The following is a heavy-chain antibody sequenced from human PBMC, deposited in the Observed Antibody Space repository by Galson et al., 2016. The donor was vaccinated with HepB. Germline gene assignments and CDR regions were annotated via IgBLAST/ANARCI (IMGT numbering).Heavy chain of an antibody. Sequence: SVKVSCKVSGYSLTDLSMHWVRQGPGKGLEWMGGFDPEDRRTIYAPKFQDRVTLTEDTSTDTAYMELNSLRSDATAVYFCATLDYGDYALDYWGQGTLVTVSS. J-gene: IGHJ4*02. CDR2: FDPEDRRT. D-gene: IGHD4-17*01. V-gene: IGHV1-24*01. CDR3: ATLDYGDYALDY. CDR1: GYSLTDLS.